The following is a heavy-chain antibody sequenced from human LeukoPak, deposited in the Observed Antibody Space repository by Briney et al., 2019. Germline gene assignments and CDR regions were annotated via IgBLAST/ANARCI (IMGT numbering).Heavy chain of an antibody. CDR3: AKWGDYDVLTGYYVSDF. Sequence: GASLRLSCAASGFIFSNYAMYWVRQAPGKGLEWVSAISGRSDNTYYADSVKGRFTLSRDSSKNMLYLQMNSLRADDTAVYYCAKWGDYDVLTGYYVSDFWGQGTLVTVSS. CDR2: ISGRSDNT. D-gene: IGHD3-9*01. CDR1: GFIFSNYA. V-gene: IGHV3-23*01. J-gene: IGHJ4*02.